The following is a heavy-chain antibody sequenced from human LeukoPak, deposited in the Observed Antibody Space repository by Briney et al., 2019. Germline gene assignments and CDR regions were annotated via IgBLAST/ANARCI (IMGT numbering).Heavy chain of an antibody. CDR2: INPNSGRT. CDR3: ARSDSRCNYFDY. CDR1: GYTFTGYY. J-gene: IGHJ4*02. Sequence: ASVKVSCKASGYTFTGYYMHWVRQAPGQGLEWMGWINPNSGRTNYAQKFQGRVTMTRDTSISTAYMELSRLRSDDTAVYYCARSDSRCNYFDYWGQGTLVTVSS. V-gene: IGHV1-2*02. D-gene: IGHD3-22*01.